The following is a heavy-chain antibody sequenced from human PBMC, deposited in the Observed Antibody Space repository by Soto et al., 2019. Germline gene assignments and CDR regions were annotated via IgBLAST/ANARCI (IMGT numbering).Heavy chain of an antibody. CDR1: GYTFSNYG. Sequence: ASVKVSCKASGYTFSNYGISWVRQAPGQGLEWMGWISGYKDNTKYAQKLQGRVTMTTDTSTSTAYMELRSLRSDDTAVYYCARDLRDGYNSPIYYYYGMDVWGQGTTVTVSS. CDR2: ISGYKDNT. V-gene: IGHV1-18*01. D-gene: IGHD5-12*01. J-gene: IGHJ6*02. CDR3: ARDLRDGYNSPIYYYYGMDV.